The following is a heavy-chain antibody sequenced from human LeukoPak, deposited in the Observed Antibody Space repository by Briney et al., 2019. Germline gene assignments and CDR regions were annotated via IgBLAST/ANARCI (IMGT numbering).Heavy chain of an antibody. J-gene: IGHJ4*02. D-gene: IGHD3-10*02. Sequence: SQTLSLTCAVSGGSISSGVYSWNWIRQPPGKGLEWIVHIYYSGSTYYNPALKSRFTISVDTSKNQFYLKLSSVTAADTAVYYCARVPISGPYTMSIDYWGQGTLVTVSS. CDR1: GGSISSGVYS. V-gene: IGHV4-30-4*07. CDR3: ARVPISGPYTMSIDY. CDR2: IYYSGST.